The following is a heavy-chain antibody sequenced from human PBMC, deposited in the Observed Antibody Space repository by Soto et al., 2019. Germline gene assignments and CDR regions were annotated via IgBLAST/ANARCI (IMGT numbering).Heavy chain of an antibody. J-gene: IGHJ6*02. V-gene: IGHV2-70*01. CDR1: GFSLNTAEMC. D-gene: IGHD2-15*01. CDR3: ARYSLGEQGMDV. CDR2: IDWDDEK. Sequence: DSGPTLVNPTQTLTLTCTFSGFSLNTAEMCVSWIRQPPGKALEWLALIDWDDEKYYSTSLKSRLTISKDTSKNQVFLTMTNMEPVDTATYYCARYSLGEQGMDVRGQRNTVTVSS.